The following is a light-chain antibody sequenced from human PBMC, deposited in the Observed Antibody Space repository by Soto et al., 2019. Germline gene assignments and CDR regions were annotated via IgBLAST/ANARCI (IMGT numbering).Light chain of an antibody. CDR3: AASDDNLNGPL. CDR2: SDD. V-gene: IGLV1-44*01. CDR1: NSNNGRYS. Sequence: QSVLTQPPSLSGTPGQRVSISCSGSNSNNGRYSVNWYQHFPGTAPKILIYSDDERPSGVPDRFSGSKSGTSASLAISGLQSEDEAEYYCAASDDNLNGPLFGGGTQLTVL. J-gene: IGLJ7*01.